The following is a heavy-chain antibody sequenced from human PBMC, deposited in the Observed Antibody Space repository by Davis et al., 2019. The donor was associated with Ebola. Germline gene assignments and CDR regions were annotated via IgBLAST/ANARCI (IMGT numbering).Heavy chain of an antibody. CDR2: INHSGST. Sequence: SETLSLTCAVYGGSFSGYYWRWIRQPPGKGLEWIGEINHSGSTNYNQSLKSRVTISVDTSKNQFSLKLSSVTAADTAVYYCARGSSSWLYYGMDVWGQGTTVTVSS. CDR3: ARGSSSWLYYGMDV. V-gene: IGHV4-34*01. J-gene: IGHJ6*02. CDR1: GGSFSGYY. D-gene: IGHD6-13*01.